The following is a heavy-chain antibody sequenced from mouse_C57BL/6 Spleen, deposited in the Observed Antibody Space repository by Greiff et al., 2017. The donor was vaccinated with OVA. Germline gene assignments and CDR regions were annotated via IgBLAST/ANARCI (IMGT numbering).Heavy chain of an antibody. CDR2: IYPGDGDT. J-gene: IGHJ2*01. V-gene: IGHV1-80*01. D-gene: IGHD1-1*01. CDR1: GYAFSSYW. CDR3: ARAYYYDFDY. Sequence: VQRVESGAELVKPGASVKISCKASGYAFSSYWMNWVKQRPGKGLEWIGQIYPGDGDTNYNGKFKGKATLTADKSSSTAYMQLSSLTSEDSAVYFCARAYYYDFDYWGQGTTLTVSS.